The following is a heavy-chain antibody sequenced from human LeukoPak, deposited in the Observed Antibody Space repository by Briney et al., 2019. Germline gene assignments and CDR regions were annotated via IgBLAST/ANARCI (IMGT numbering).Heavy chain of an antibody. CDR1: GYTFTSYG. CDR3: ARMYYDYVWGSFPAVWAWLDV. CDR2: ISVYNGNT. Sequence: ASVKVSCKASGYTFTSYGISWVRQAPGQGLEWMGWISVYNGNTNYVQKFQGRGTMTTDTSTSTAYMELRSLRSDDTAVYYCARMYYDYVWGSFPAVWAWLDVWGKGTTVTVSS. D-gene: IGHD3-16*01. V-gene: IGHV1-18*01. J-gene: IGHJ6*04.